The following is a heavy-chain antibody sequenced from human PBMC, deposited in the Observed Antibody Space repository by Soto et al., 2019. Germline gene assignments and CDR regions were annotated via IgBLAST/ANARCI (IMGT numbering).Heavy chain of an antibody. CDR1: GLTGISHY. CDR2: IYSGGST. J-gene: IGHJ2*01. D-gene: IGHD5-18*01. CDR3: AKGAMAKVAGYFAL. V-gene: IGHV3-53*05. Sequence: GGSLRVPCAVFGLTGISHYMSWVLQVPGKGLEWVSVIYSGGSTYYADSVRGRFTISRDNAKNSLYLQMNSLRAEDTALYYCAKGAMAKVAGYFALWGRGTLVTVSS.